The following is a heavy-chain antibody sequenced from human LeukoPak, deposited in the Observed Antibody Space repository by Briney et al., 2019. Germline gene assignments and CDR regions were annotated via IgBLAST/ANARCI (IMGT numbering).Heavy chain of an antibody. CDR3: ARHRSGGSQDDAFDI. CDR1: GGSFSGYY. D-gene: IGHD2-15*01. V-gene: IGHV3-7*01. J-gene: IGHJ3*02. Sequence: QPSETLSLTCAVYGGSFSGYYWSWIRQPPGKGLEWVADIKQDGSEKYYVDSVKGRFTISRQNAKKSLFLQMNSLRAEDTAVYYCARHRSGGSQDDAFDIWGQGTLVTVSS. CDR2: IKQDGSEK.